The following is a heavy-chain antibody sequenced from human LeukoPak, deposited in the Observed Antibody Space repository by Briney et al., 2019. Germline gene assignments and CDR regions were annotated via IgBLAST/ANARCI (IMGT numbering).Heavy chain of an antibody. CDR1: VYSFTTYH. V-gene: IGHV1-8*01. Sequence: GSSVKVSCKASVYSFTTYHINWVRQAPGQGLHGMAWMRPKKSDTGYARKFQDRVTLTWNISTDTAYMELNSLPAEDTAVYFCAGGPPEDTSSGYWGQGTLVTVSS. CDR3: AGGPPEDTSSGY. CDR2: MRPKKSDT. J-gene: IGHJ4*02. D-gene: IGHD3-22*01.